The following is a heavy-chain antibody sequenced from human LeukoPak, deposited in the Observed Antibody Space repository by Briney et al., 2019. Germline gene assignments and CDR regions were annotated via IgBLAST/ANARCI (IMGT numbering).Heavy chain of an antibody. CDR1: GFTFSSYG. V-gene: IGHV3-23*01. CDR3: AKWRRGGWCLDY. D-gene: IGHD6-19*01. Sequence: PGGSLRLSCAASGFTFSSYGMSWVRQAPGKGLEWVSAISGSGGSTYYADSVKGRFTISRDNSKNTLCLQMNSLRAEDTAVYYCAKWRRGGWCLDYWGQGTLVTVSS. J-gene: IGHJ4*02. CDR2: ISGSGGST.